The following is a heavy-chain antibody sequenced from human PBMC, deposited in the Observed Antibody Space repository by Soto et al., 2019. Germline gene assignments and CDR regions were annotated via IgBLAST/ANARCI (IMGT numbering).Heavy chain of an antibody. CDR3: ARGKRSGGSYYFDY. Sequence: GASVKVSCKASGYTFTSYDINWVRQATGQGLEWMGWMNPNSGNTGYAQKFQGRVTMTRNTSISTAYMELSSLRSEDTAVYYCARGKRSGGSYYFDYWGQGTLVTVSS. J-gene: IGHJ4*02. D-gene: IGHD1-26*01. CDR2: MNPNSGNT. CDR1: GYTFTSYD. V-gene: IGHV1-8*01.